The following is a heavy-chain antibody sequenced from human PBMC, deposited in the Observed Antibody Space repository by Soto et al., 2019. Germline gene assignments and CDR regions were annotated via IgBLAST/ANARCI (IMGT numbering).Heavy chain of an antibody. Sequence: WGSLRLSCAASGFSFSISPMHWVRQAPCKGPEWVALISYDGTNKFYADSVKVRFTISRDNSKSTLYLQVDSLRPEDAAVYYCARDPKTSGGQHWAFNYFDSWGQGTLVTVYS. D-gene: IGHD7-27*01. CDR2: ISYDGTNK. J-gene: IGHJ4*02. V-gene: IGHV3-30-3*01. CDR3: ARDPKTSGGQHWAFNYFDS. CDR1: GFSFSISP.